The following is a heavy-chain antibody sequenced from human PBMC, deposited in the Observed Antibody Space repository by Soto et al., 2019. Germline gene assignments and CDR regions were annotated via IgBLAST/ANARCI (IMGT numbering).Heavy chain of an antibody. CDR2: IWYDGSNK. CDR1: GFTFSSYG. D-gene: IGHD6-13*01. V-gene: IGHV3-33*01. CDR3: ARDRRAAAGTYEDPEPQYGMDV. Sequence: GGSLRLSCAASGFTFSSYGMHWVRQAPGKGLEWVAVIWYDGSNKYYADSVKGRFTISRDNSKDTLYLQMNSLRAEDTAVYYCARDRRAAAGTYEDPEPQYGMDVWGQGTTVTVSS. J-gene: IGHJ6*02.